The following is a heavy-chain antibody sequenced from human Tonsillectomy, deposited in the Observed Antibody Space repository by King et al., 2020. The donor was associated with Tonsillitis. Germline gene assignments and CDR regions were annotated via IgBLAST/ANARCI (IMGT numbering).Heavy chain of an antibody. V-gene: IGHV3-23*04. CDR1: GFTFSSYA. CDR3: AKTSGAVTGNFDS. Sequence: VQLVESGGGLVQPGRSRRLSCAASGFTFSSYAMSWVRQAPGEGLEWVSAVSGSGGSRYYAEVVKGRFTISRDNSKNTLYLQMSSLRAEDTAVYYCAKTSGAVTGNFDSWGQGTRVTVSS. D-gene: IGHD1-1*01. CDR2: VSGSGGSR. J-gene: IGHJ4*02.